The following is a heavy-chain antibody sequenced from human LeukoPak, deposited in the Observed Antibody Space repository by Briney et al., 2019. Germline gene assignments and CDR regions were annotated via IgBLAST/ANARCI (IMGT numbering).Heavy chain of an antibody. Sequence: ASVKVSCKASGYTFTSYDINWVRQATGQGLEWMGWMNPNSGNTGYAQKFQGRVTITRNTSISTAYMELSSLRSEDTAVYYCARNWYSSSYYYYYYYYMDVWGKGTTVTVSS. CDR1: GYTFTSYD. CDR2: MNPNSGNT. V-gene: IGHV1-8*03. J-gene: IGHJ6*03. D-gene: IGHD6-13*01. CDR3: ARNWYSSSYYYYYYYYMDV.